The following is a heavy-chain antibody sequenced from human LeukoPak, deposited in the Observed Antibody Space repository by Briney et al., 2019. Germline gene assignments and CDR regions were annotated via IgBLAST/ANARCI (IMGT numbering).Heavy chain of an antibody. CDR1: GVSLSSYY. Sequence: SETLSLTCTVSGVSLSSYYWSWIRQPAGQGLEWIGRIYTSGSTNYNPSLKSRVTMSVDTSKNQFSLKLSSVTAADTAVYYCARVERRVAAAGTFRWFDPWGQGTLVTVSS. D-gene: IGHD6-13*01. CDR2: IYTSGST. J-gene: IGHJ5*02. CDR3: ARVERRVAAAGTFRWFDP. V-gene: IGHV4-4*07.